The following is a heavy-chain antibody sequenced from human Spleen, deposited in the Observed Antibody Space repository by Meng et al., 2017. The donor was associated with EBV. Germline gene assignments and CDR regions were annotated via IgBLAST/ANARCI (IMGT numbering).Heavy chain of an antibody. CDR1: GFTLSRYW. Sequence: EVQLVESGGGLVQPGGSLSLSCAASGFTLSRYWMYWVRQAPPKGLVWVSRINSDGSVSSNADSVKGRFTISRDNAKNTLYLQMNSLRAEDTAVYYCVGYMIVGNPIAHWGHGPLVTVSS. J-gene: IGHJ4*01. D-gene: IGHD3-22*01. CDR2: INSDGSVS. V-gene: IGHV3-74*01. CDR3: VGYMIVGNPIAH.